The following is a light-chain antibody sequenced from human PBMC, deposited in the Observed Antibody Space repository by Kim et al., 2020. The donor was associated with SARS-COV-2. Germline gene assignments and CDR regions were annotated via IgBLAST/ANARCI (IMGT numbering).Light chain of an antibody. Sequence: GQSITISCTGTSSDIGRFDYVSWYQQRPGKAPKLLVYDVAKRPSGLSNRFSGSKSGNTASLTISGLQPEDEADYYCSSYSSSTTLLFGGGTQLTVL. CDR3: SSYSSSTTLL. V-gene: IGLV2-14*03. CDR1: SSDIGRFDY. J-gene: IGLJ2*01. CDR2: DVA.